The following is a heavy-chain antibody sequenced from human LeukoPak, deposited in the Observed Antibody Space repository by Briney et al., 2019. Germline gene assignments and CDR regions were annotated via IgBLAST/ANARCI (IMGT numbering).Heavy chain of an antibody. J-gene: IGHJ3*02. D-gene: IGHD3-22*01. CDR2: INTDGSST. CDR1: GFTFSSYW. CDR3: ARVFYDSSTDAFDI. V-gene: IGHV3-74*01. Sequence: GGSLRLSCAASGFTFSSYWMHWVRQAPGKGLVWVSRINTDGSSTSYADSVKGRFTISRDNAKNTLYLQMNSLRAEDTAVYYCARVFYDSSTDAFDIWGQGTMVTVSS.